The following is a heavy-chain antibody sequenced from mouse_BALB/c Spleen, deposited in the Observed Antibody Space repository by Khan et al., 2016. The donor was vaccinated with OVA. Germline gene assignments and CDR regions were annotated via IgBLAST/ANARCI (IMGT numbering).Heavy chain of an antibody. CDR1: GFNIKDNY. V-gene: IGHV14-3*02. CDR2: IQPANGNT. CDR3: ALPSSDPRNFDV. J-gene: IGHJ1*01. Sequence: EVQLQQSGAELVKPGASVKLSCTASGFNIKDNYIHWVKQRPEQGLEWIGRIQPANGNTKYDPKFQGKATITADTYSNTAFQQDSSLTSEDSAFYSCALPSSDPRNFDVWGAGTTVTVSS.